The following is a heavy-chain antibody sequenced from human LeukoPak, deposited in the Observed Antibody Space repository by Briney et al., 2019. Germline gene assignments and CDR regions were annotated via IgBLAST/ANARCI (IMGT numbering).Heavy chain of an antibody. CDR3: ARDPASGSYSYYFDY. D-gene: IGHD3-10*01. J-gene: IGHJ4*02. Sequence: ASVKASCKVSGYTLTEMSIHWVRQAPGGALEWMGGFDPEDGETVYAPKFQGRVTMTEDTSADTAYMELSSLRSEDTAVYYCARDPASGSYSYYFDYWGQGTLVTVSS. CDR2: FDPEDGET. V-gene: IGHV1-24*01. CDR1: GYTLTEMS.